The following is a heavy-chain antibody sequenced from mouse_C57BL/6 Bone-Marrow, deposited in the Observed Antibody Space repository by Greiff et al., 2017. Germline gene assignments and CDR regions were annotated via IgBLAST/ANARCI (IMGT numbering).Heavy chain of an antibody. CDR2: IYPRSGNT. CDR3: ARRGYYGSRAWFAY. J-gene: IGHJ3*01. V-gene: IGHV1-81*01. Sequence: QVQLQQSGAELARPGASVKLSCKASGYTFTSYGISWVKQRTGQGLEWIGEIYPRSGNTYYNEKFKGKATLTVDKSSSTASMELRSLPSEDSSVYFCARRGYYGSRAWFAYWGQGTLVTVSA. D-gene: IGHD1-1*01. CDR1: GYTFTSYG.